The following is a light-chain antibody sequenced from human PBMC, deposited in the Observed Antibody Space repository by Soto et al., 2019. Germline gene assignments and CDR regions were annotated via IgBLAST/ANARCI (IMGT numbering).Light chain of an antibody. J-gene: IGKJ1*01. CDR1: QSISSY. V-gene: IGKV1-39*01. CDR2: AAS. Sequence: DIQMTQSPSSLSASVRDRVTITCRASQSISSYLNWYQQKPGKAPNLLIYAASSLQSGVPSRFSGSGSGTEFTLTISSLQPEDFATYYCQQSYRTPPTFGQGTKVEIK. CDR3: QQSYRTPPT.